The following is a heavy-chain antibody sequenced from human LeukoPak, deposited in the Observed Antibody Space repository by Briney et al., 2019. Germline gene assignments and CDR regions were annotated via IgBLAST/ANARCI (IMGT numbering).Heavy chain of an antibody. CDR1: GFTFSNYA. CDR2: ISGSGGRT. CDR3: TKVDDGIISYGYFDY. V-gene: IGHV3-23*01. D-gene: IGHD3-16*01. J-gene: IGHJ4*02. Sequence: GRSLRLSCAASGFTFSNYAMSWVRQAPGKGLEWVSAISGSGGRTYYADSVKGRFTISRDNSRNTLYLQMNSLRDEDTAVYYCTKVDDGIISYGYFDYWGQGTLVTVSS.